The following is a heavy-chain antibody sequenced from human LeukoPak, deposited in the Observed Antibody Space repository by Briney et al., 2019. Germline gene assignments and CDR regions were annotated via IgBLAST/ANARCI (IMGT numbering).Heavy chain of an antibody. D-gene: IGHD3-22*01. CDR2: IYYSGST. Sequence: SETLSLTCAVSDYSISSGYYWGWIRQPPGKGLEWIGSIYYSGSTYYNPSLKSRVTISVDTSKNQFSLKLSSVTAADTAVYYCARSPLNYYDSSGYHDAFDIWGQGTMVTVSS. J-gene: IGHJ3*02. CDR3: ARSPLNYYDSSGYHDAFDI. CDR1: DYSISSGYY. V-gene: IGHV4-38-2*01.